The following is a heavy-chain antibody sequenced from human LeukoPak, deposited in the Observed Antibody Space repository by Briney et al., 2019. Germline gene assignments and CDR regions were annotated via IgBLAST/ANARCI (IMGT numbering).Heavy chain of an antibody. CDR2: IYHSGST. CDR3: AGDYYGDYEGEAFDI. D-gene: IGHD4-17*01. V-gene: IGHV4-38-2*02. CDR1: GYSISSGYY. Sequence: KTSETLSLTCTVSGYSISSGYYWGWIRQPPGKGLEWIGSIYHSGSTYYNPSLKSRATISVDTSKNQFSLKLSSVTAADTAVYYCAGDYYGDYEGEAFDIWGQGTMVTVSS. J-gene: IGHJ3*02.